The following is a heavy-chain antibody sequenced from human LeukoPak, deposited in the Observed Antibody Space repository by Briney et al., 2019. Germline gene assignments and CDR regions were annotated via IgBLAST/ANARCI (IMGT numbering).Heavy chain of an antibody. CDR2: ISYDGSNK. V-gene: IGHV3-30*04. D-gene: IGHD5-12*01. CDR1: GFTFSSYA. J-gene: IGHJ4*02. Sequence: GGSLRLSCAASGFTFSSYAMHWVRQAPGKGLEWVAVISYDGSNKYYADSVKGRFTISRDNSKNTLYLQMNSLRAEDTAVYYCARERIVATFSFDYWGQGTLVTVSS. CDR3: ARERIVATFSFDY.